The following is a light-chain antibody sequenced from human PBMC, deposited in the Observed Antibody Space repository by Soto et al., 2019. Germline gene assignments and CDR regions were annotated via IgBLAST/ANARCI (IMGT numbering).Light chain of an antibody. CDR3: LLSYVGAQRV. V-gene: IGLV7-46*01. J-gene: IGLJ3*02. CDR2: ATN. Sequence: QAVVTQQPSLTVSPGGTVNLTCGSSTGTVTRGRDTYWFQQKPGQAPRTLIYATNKKDSRTPARFSGSLLGDKAALTISSALPEDEADYFCLLSYVGAQRVFGGGTKLTVL. CDR1: TGTVTRGRD.